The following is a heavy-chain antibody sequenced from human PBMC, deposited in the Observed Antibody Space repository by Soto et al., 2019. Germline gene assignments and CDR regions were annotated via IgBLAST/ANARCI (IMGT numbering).Heavy chain of an antibody. CDR1: GGSFSGYY. D-gene: IGHD5-18*01. CDR3: ARGGYSYGYRY. J-gene: IGHJ4*02. CDR2: INHSGST. V-gene: IGHV4-34*01. Sequence: QVQLQQWGAGLLKLSETLSLTCAVYGGSFSGYYWSWIRQPPGKGLEWIGEINHSGSTNYNPSLNGRVTMSVYSSKNQFALKLSSLTAADTAVYYCARGGYSYGYRYWGQGTLVTFSS.